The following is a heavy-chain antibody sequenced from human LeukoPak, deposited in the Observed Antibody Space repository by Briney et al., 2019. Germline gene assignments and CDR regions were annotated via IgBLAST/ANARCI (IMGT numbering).Heavy chain of an antibody. CDR3: AKGGPRLRLGELSLPQYYFDY. Sequence: SETLSLTCTISGGSISSSSSYWGWTRQPPGKGLEWIGSIYNTESTYYNPSLKSRATISVDTSKNQFSLKLSSVTAADTAVYYCAKGGPRLRLGELSLPQYYFDYWGQGTLVTVSS. D-gene: IGHD3-16*02. V-gene: IGHV4-39*07. CDR1: GGSISSSSSY. CDR2: IYNTEST. J-gene: IGHJ4*02.